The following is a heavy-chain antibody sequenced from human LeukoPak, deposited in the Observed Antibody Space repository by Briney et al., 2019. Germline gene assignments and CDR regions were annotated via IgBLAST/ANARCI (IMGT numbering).Heavy chain of an antibody. CDR1: GGSISSSNYY. J-gene: IGHJ4*02. V-gene: IGHV4-39*07. CDR2: IYYSGTT. Sequence: SETLSLTCTVSGGSISSSNYYWGCIRQPPGKGLEWIGSIYYSGTTYYNPSLKSRVSISVDTSKNQFSLKLSSVTAADTAFYYCARHSSSSRPNFDYWGQGTLVTVSS. D-gene: IGHD6-13*01. CDR3: ARHSSSSRPNFDY.